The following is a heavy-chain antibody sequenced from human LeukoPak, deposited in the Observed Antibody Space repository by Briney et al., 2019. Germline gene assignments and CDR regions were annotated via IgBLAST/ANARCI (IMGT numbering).Heavy chain of an antibody. D-gene: IGHD3-22*01. CDR1: GYTFTSYG. Sequence: GASVKVSCKASGYTFTSYGISWVRQAPGQGLEGMGWISAYNGNTNYAQKLQGRVTMTTDTSTSTAYMELRSLRSDDTGVYYCARDPSSGYYYVSVGGGYFDYWGQGTLVTVSS. CDR3: ARDPSSGYYYVSVGGGYFDY. CDR2: ISAYNGNT. V-gene: IGHV1-18*01. J-gene: IGHJ4*02.